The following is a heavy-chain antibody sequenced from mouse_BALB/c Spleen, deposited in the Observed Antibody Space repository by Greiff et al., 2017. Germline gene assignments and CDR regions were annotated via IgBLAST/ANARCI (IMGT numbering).Heavy chain of an antibody. Sequence: EVMLVESGGGLVKPGGSLKLSCAASGFTFSDYYMYWVRQTPEKRLEWVATISDGGSYTYYPDSVKGRFTNSRDNAKINLYRQMSSLKAEDTAMYYCSKGASMDYWGQGTSVTVSS. CDR3: SKGASMDY. J-gene: IGHJ4*01. CDR2: ISDGGSYT. V-gene: IGHV5-4*02. CDR1: GFTFSDYY. D-gene: IGHD6-1*01.